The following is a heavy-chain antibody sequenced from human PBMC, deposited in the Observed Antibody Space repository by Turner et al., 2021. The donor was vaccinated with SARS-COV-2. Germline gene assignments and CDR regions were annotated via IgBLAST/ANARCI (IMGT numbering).Heavy chain of an antibody. J-gene: IGHJ4*02. CDR2: ISYDGSNK. CDR1: GFTFSSYG. CDR3: AKQISYYGSGSLYYFDY. V-gene: IGHV3-30*18. D-gene: IGHD3-10*01. Sequence: QVQLVESGGGVVQPGRSLRLPCAASGFTFSSYGMHWVRQAPGKGLEWVAVISYDGSNKHYADSVKGRFTISRDNSENTLYLQMNSLRVEDTAVYYCAKQISYYGSGSLYYFDYWGQGTLVTVSS.